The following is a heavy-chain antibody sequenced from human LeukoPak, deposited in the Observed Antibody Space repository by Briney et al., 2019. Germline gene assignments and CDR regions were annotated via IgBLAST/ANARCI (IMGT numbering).Heavy chain of an antibody. Sequence: GGSLRLSCAASGFTFTCYAMRWVRQAPGKGLEWVSVISGGGSSTYFADSVRGRCTISRDNANNTLYLQMNSLRAEDTAVYYCERGVMLRGIVDYWGQGTLVTVSS. D-gene: IGHD3-10*01. CDR3: ERGVMLRGIVDY. CDR1: GFTFTCYA. J-gene: IGHJ4*02. CDR2: ISGGGSST. V-gene: IGHV3-23*01.